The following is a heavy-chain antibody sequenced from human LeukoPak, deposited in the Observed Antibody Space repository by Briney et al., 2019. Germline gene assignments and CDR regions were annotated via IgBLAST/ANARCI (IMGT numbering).Heavy chain of an antibody. J-gene: IGHJ4*02. CDR3: AASSSWYPYYFDY. D-gene: IGHD6-13*01. CDR2: ISGSGGST. V-gene: IGHV3-23*01. CDR1: GFTFSSYT. Sequence: RGSLRLSCAASGFTFSSYTMSWVRQAPGKGLEWVSAISGSGGSTYYADSVKGRFTISRDNSKNTLYLQMNSLRAEDTAVYYCAASSSWYPYYFDYWGQGTLVTVSS.